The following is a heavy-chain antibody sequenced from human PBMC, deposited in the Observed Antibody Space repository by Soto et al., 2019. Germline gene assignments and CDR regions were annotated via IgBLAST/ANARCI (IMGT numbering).Heavy chain of an antibody. CDR3: ARGNSSPGDWYFDL. Sequence: PSETLSLTSTVSGAPFSVYYWTWTRQPAGKGLEWIGRIYTSGSTNYNPSLKSRVTMSVDTSKNQFSLKLSSVTAADTAVYYCARGNSSPGDWYFDLWGRGTLVTVSS. V-gene: IGHV4-4*07. J-gene: IGHJ2*01. CDR1: GAPFSVYY. D-gene: IGHD6-6*01. CDR2: IYTSGST.